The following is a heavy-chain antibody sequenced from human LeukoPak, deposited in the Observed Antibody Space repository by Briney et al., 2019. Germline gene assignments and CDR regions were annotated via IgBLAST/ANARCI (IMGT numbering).Heavy chain of an antibody. CDR3: ARENYGRRGQDY. CDR2: IYYSGST. V-gene: IGHV4-39*07. J-gene: IGHJ4*02. CDR1: GGSISSSSYY. Sequence: PSETLSLTCTVSGGSISSSSYYWGWIRQPPGKGLEWIGSIYYSGSTYYNPSLKSRVTISVDTSKNQFSLKLSSVTAADMAVYYCARENYGRRGQDYWGQGTLVTVSS. D-gene: IGHD3-16*01.